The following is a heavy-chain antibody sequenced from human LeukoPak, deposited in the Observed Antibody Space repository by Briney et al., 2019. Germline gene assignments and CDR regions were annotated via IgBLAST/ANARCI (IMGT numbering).Heavy chain of an antibody. J-gene: IGHJ4*02. CDR3: ARAGGFGELFPLDF. D-gene: IGHD3-10*01. CDR1: GLTFITYG. Sequence: PGRSPRLSCAASGLTFITYGMHWVRPAPGKGLEWVAAIWYDGSFEYYADSVKGRFTISRDNPKSTLYLQMNSLRDEDTAIYYCARAGGFGELFPLDFWGQGTLVTVSS. CDR2: IWYDGSFE. V-gene: IGHV3-33*01.